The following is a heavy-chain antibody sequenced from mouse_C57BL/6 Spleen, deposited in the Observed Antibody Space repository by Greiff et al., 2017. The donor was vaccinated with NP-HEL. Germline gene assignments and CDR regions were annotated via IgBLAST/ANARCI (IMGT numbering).Heavy chain of an antibody. D-gene: IGHD1-1*01. CDR2: IDPENGDT. J-gene: IGHJ2*01. V-gene: IGHV14-4*01. Sequence: VQLQQSGAELVRPGASVKLSCTASGFNIKDDYMHWVKQRPEQGLEWIGWIDPENGDTEYASKFQGKATITADTSSNPAYLQLSSLTSEDTAVYYCTRGTTVASYFDYWGQGTTLTVSS. CDR1: GFNIKDDY. CDR3: TRGTTVASYFDY.